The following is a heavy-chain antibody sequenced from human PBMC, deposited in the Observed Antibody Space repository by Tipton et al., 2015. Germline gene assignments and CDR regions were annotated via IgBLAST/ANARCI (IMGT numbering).Heavy chain of an antibody. J-gene: IGHJ4*02. CDR2: IYYSGSS. V-gene: IGHV4-39*02. Sequence: TLSLTCAVSGDSISSSSSYWGWIRQPPGGGLEWIGSIYYSGSSYFNPSLKSRVAISVDTSKNHFYLKLSSVTAADTAIYYCARRSGYYNWYYFDYWGQGTLVTVSS. D-gene: IGHD1-1*01. CDR3: ARRSGYYNWYYFDY. CDR1: GDSISSSSSY.